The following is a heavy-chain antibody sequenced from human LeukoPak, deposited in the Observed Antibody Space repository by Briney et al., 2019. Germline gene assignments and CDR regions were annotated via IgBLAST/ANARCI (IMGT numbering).Heavy chain of an antibody. CDR2: ISAYNGNT. Sequence: ASVKVSRKASGYTFTSYGISWVRQAPGQGLEWMGWISAYNGNTNYAQKLQGRVTMTTDTSTSTAYMELRSLRSDDTAVYYCARAPFTIFGVAPDYWGQGTLVTVSS. D-gene: IGHD3-3*01. CDR3: ARAPFTIFGVAPDY. CDR1: GYTFTSYG. J-gene: IGHJ4*02. V-gene: IGHV1-18*01.